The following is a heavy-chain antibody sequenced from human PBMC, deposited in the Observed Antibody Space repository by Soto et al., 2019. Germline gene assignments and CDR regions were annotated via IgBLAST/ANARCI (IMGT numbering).Heavy chain of an antibody. J-gene: IGHJ6*02. CDR2: IWYDGSNK. Sequence: GGSLRLSCAASGFTFSSYGMHWVRQAPGKGLEWVAVIWYDGSNKYYADSVKGRFTISRDNSKNTLHLQMNSLRAEDTAVYYCARERAMVRGVITYYYGMDVWGQGTTVTVS. CDR3: ARERAMVRGVITYYYGMDV. CDR1: GFTFSSYG. V-gene: IGHV3-33*01. D-gene: IGHD3-10*01.